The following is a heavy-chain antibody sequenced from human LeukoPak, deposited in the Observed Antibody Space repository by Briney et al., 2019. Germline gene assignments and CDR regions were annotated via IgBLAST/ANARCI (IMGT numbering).Heavy chain of an antibody. Sequence: SETLSLTCAVYGGSFSGYYWSWIRQPPGKGLEWIGEINHSGSTNYNPSLKSRVTISVDTSKNQFSLKLSSVTAADTAVYYCARLGSGSYYGYMDVWGKGTTVTISS. V-gene: IGHV4-34*01. CDR3: ARLGSGSYYGYMDV. D-gene: IGHD1-26*01. CDR1: GGSFSGYY. CDR2: INHSGST. J-gene: IGHJ6*03.